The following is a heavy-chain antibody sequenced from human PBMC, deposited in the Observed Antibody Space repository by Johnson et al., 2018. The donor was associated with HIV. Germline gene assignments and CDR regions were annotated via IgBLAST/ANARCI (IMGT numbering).Heavy chain of an antibody. CDR1: GFIVRSNY. CDR3: TRVSSTSWALDI. D-gene: IGHD2-15*01. Sequence: VQLVESGGDLVQPGGSLRLSCAASGFIVRSNYMNWVRQAPGKGLEWVSVIYSGGDTYYSDSVMGRFTISRDTSKNTLYLQMNSLRGDDTAVYYCTRVSSTSWALDIWGQGTLVTVSS. CDR2: IYSGGDT. J-gene: IGHJ3*02. V-gene: IGHV3-66*01.